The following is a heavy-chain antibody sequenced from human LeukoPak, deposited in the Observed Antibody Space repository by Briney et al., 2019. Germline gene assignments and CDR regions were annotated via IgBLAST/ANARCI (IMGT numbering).Heavy chain of an antibody. D-gene: IGHD3-9*01. CDR1: GFTFSNYG. Sequence: PGGSLRLSCAASGFTFSNYGMHWVRQAPGKGLEWVAVISYDGSNKYYADSVKGRFTISRDNSKNTLYLQMNSLRAEDTAVYYCAKLRYFDWLSGGHDAFDIWGQGTMVTVSS. CDR3: AKLRYFDWLSGGHDAFDI. J-gene: IGHJ3*02. CDR2: ISYDGSNK. V-gene: IGHV3-30*18.